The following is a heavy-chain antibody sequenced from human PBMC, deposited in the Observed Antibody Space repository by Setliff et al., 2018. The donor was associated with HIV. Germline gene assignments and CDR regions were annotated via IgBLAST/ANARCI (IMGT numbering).Heavy chain of an antibody. CDR3: ARVPVSNYYYYMDV. CDR2: ISASSVNT. J-gene: IGHJ6*03. CDR1: GYTFINYH. V-gene: IGHV1-18*01. Sequence: ASVKVSCRASGYTFINYHIIWVRQAPGQGLEWVGSISASSVNTNYTQGRVTMTTDISTNTAYMELRSLRSADSAVYYCARVPVSNYYYYMDVWGKGTTVTVSS.